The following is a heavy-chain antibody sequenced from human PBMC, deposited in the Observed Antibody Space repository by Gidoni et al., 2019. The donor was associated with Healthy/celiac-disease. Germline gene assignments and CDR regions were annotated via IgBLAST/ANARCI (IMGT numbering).Heavy chain of an antibody. CDR3: ATDLLWFEYCMDV. J-gene: IGHJ6*03. CDR1: GFAVSSYA. Sequence: EVQLLESGGGLVQPGGSLRLPGEAYGFAVSSYAMSWVRQAPGKGLAWVSAISGSGGSTYYADSVKGRFTISSDNSKTTLYLQMNSLRADDTAVYYCATDLLWFEYCMDVWGKGTTVTVSS. D-gene: IGHD3-10*01. V-gene: IGHV3-23*01. CDR2: ISGSGGST.